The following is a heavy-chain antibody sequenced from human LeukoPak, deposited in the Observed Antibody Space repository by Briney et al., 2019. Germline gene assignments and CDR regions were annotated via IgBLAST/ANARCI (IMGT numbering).Heavy chain of an antibody. D-gene: IGHD4-17*01. Sequence: SETLSLTCTVSGGSISSYYWSWIRQPPGKGLEWIGYIYYSGSTNYNPSLKSRVTISVDTSKNQFSLKLSSVTAADTAVYYCARAAVTTSRYFQHWGQGTLVTVSS. CDR3: ARAAVTTSRYFQH. J-gene: IGHJ1*01. V-gene: IGHV4-59*08. CDR2: IYYSGST. CDR1: GGSISSYY.